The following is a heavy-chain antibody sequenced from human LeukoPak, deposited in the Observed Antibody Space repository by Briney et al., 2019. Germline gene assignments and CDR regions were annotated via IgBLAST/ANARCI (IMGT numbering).Heavy chain of an antibody. V-gene: IGHV5-51*01. J-gene: IGHJ1*01. CDR3: ARAATTGRAEYYLH. D-gene: IGHD1-1*01. CDR1: GYSFASYW. Sequence: GESLKISCKGSGYSFASYWIGWVRQMPGKGLEWMGIIYPGDSETKHSPSFEGQVTLSADKSINTAYVQWSSLKASDTAIYYCARAATTGRAEYYLHWGQGTLVSVSS. CDR2: IYPGDSET.